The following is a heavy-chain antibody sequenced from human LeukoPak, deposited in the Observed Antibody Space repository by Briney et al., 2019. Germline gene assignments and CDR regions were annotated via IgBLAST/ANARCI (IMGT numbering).Heavy chain of an antibody. CDR3: AHGAMYQLDY. V-gene: IGHV3-23*01. CDR2: IIGGGGST. Sequence: QSGGSLRLSCAASGLTFSDYCMSWIRQAPGKGLEWVSGIIGGGGSTYYADSVKGRFTISGDNSRNTLFLQMNSLRAEDTAVYYCAHGAMYQLDYWGQGTLVTVSS. CDR1: GLTFSDYC. D-gene: IGHD2-2*01. J-gene: IGHJ4*02.